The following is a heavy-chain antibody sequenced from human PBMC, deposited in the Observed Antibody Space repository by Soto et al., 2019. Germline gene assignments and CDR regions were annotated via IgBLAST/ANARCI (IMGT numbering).Heavy chain of an antibody. D-gene: IGHD1-26*01. V-gene: IGHV4-30-4*01. CDR3: ACGNAWEVLLAY. J-gene: IGHJ4*02. Sequence: QVQLQESGPGLVKPSQTLSLTCTVSGGSISSGDYYWSWIRQPPGKGLEWIGYIYYSGSTYYNPSLKSRVTISVDTSQNQFALKLSPVTAADTAVYYCACGNAWEVLLAYWGQGTLVTVSS. CDR2: IYYSGST. CDR1: GGSISSGDYY.